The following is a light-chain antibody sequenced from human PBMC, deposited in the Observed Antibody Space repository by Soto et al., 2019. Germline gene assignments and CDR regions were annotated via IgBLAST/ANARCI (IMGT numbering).Light chain of an antibody. Sequence: QSALSQPASVSGSPGQSITISCTGSSSDIASFNYVSWYQQYPGKAPKLLIYQVTSRASGVSHRFSGSKFGDTASLTIYGLQPEDEAEYYCNSYSSSTFYVFGTGTKLTVL. CDR3: NSYSSSTFYV. CDR2: QVT. J-gene: IGLJ1*01. CDR1: SSDIASFNY. V-gene: IGLV2-14*01.